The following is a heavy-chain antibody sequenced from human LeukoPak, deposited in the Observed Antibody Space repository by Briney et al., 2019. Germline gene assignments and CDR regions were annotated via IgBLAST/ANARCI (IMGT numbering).Heavy chain of an antibody. J-gene: IGHJ4*02. CDR1: GFTFSSYW. CDR3: ARNGDYDY. V-gene: IGHV3-53*01. Sequence: GGSLRLSCAASGFTFSSYWMSWVRQAPGKGLEWVSVINSGGTYYADSVKGRFSISRDNSKNTLYLQMSSLRAEDTAVYYCARNGDYDYWGQGTLVTVSS. CDR2: INSGGT. D-gene: IGHD4-17*01.